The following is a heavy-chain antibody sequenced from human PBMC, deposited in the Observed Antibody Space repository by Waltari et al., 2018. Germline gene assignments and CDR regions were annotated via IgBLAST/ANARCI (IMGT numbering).Heavy chain of an antibody. CDR3: ARVGRWFGECDNWFDP. CDR1: GGSLSSYY. D-gene: IGHD3-10*01. V-gene: IGHV4-59*01. CDR2: IYYSGST. J-gene: IGHJ5*02. Sequence: VQLQESGPGLVKPSETLSLTCPVSGGSLSSYYWLWLRPPPGKGLEWIGCIYYSGSTNYNPSRKSRGTISVDTAKNQFSLKLSSVTAADAAVDDCARVGRWFGECDNWFDPWGQGTLVTVSS.